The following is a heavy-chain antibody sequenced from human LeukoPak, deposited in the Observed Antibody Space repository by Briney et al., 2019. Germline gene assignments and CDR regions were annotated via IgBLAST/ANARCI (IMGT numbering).Heavy chain of an antibody. CDR1: SGSISTTTYY. CDR2: INYSGNT. Sequence: SETLSLTCTVPSGSISTTTYYWGCIRQPPGMGLEWIGTINYSGNTYYNASLKSRVTISMDTSKHQFSLRLNSVTAADTAVYYCASYDIWDKTLGYFQHWGQGTLVTVSS. CDR3: ASYDIWDKTLGYFQH. D-gene: IGHD3-9*01. J-gene: IGHJ1*01. V-gene: IGHV4-39*01.